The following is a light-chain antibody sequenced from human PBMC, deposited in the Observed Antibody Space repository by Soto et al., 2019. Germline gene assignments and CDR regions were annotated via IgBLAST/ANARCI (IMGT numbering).Light chain of an antibody. V-gene: IGLV2-8*01. CDR2: EVS. CDR1: SRDVGGYNF. CDR3: SSYAGCNNCYV. Sequence: QSALTQPPSASGSPGQSVAITCTGTSRDVGGYNFVSWYQQHPGKAPKLMISEVSKRPSGVPDRFSGSKSGNTATLTVSGLQAEDEADYYCSSYAGCNNCYVFGTGTKLTVL. J-gene: IGLJ1*01.